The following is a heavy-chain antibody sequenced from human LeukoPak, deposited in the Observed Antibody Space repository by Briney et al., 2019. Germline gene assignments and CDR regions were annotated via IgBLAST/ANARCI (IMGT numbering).Heavy chain of an antibody. CDR2: IRYDGSNK. D-gene: IGHD3-22*01. CDR1: GFTFTTYW. CDR3: AKSDYDSSGYYSLIY. V-gene: IGHV3-30*02. Sequence: GGSLRLSCAASGFTFTTYWMTWVRQAPGKGLEWMAFIRYDGSNKYYADSVKGRFTISRDNSKNTLYLQMNSLRAEDTAVYYCAKSDYDSSGYYSLIYWGQGTLVTVSS. J-gene: IGHJ4*02.